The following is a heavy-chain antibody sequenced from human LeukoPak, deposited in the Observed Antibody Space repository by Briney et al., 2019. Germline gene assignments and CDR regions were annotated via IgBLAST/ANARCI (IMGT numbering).Heavy chain of an antibody. CDR3: ARGSTSDWPLDH. CDR2: IDAGNGNA. CDR1: GYTFSYYA. D-gene: IGHD2-2*01. V-gene: IGHV1-3*01. J-gene: IGHJ4*02. Sequence: GASVKVSCKASGYTFSYYAIHWVRQAPGQRLEWVGWIDAGNGNARYSQKFQGRVTITRDTSTNTAYIELRSLRFEDTAMYYCARGSTSDWPLDHWGQETLVTISS.